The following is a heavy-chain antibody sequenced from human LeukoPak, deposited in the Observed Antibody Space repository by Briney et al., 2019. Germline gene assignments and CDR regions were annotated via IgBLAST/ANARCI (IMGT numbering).Heavy chain of an antibody. CDR1: GGSISSYY. CDR3: ARYSSSWYGPGAFDI. V-gene: IGHV4-59*08. CDR2: IYYSGST. Sequence: SETLSLTCTVSGGSISSYYWSWIRQPPGKGLEWIGYIYYSGSTNYNPSLKSRVTISVDTSKNQFSLKLSSVTAADTAVYYCARYSSSWYGPGAFDIWGQGTMVTVSS. D-gene: IGHD6-13*01. J-gene: IGHJ3*02.